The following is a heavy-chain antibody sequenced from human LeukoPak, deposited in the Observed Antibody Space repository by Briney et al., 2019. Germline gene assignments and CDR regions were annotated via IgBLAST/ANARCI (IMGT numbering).Heavy chain of an antibody. CDR3: ATEGTVRYFDP. J-gene: IGHJ5*02. D-gene: IGHD1-14*01. Sequence: SETLSHSCTVSGYSISSGYYWGCIRQPAGKGLEWIGSIYHSGSTYYNPSLKSRVTISVDTSKNQFSLKLSSVTAADTAVYYCATEGTVRYFDPWGQGTLVTVSS. CDR2: IYHSGST. V-gene: IGHV4-38-2*02. CDR1: GYSISSGYY.